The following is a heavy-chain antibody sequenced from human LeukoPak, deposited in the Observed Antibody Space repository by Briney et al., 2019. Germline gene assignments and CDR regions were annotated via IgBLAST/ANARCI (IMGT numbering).Heavy chain of an antibody. V-gene: IGHV4-4*07. CDR1: GGSMSSAY. CDR2: LSPSGST. Sequence: SETLSLTCTVSGGSMSSAYWSWIRQPAGKGLEWIGRLSPSGSTNYNPSLKSRVTMSADTSKNQFSLKLTSVTAADTAVYYCARDPNSALWGQGTLVTVSS. CDR3: ARDPNSAL. D-gene: IGHD4-23*01. J-gene: IGHJ4*02.